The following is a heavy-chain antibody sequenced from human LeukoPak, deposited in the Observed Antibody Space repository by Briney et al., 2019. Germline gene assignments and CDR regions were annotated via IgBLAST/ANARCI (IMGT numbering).Heavy chain of an antibody. V-gene: IGHV1-2*06. D-gene: IGHD5-12*01. CDR2: INPNSGGT. J-gene: IGHJ4*02. CDR3: ARDLTYSGYDQVDY. CDR1: GYTFTGYY. Sequence: ASVKVSCKASGYTFTGYYMHWVRQAPGQGLEWMGRINPNSGGTNYAQTFQGRVTMTRDTSISTAYMELSRLRADDTAVYYCARDLTYSGYDQVDYWGQGTLVTVSS.